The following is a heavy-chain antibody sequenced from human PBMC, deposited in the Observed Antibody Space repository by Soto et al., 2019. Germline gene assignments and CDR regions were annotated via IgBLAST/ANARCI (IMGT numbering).Heavy chain of an antibody. CDR2: IYSGNGNT. Sequence: QVQLVQSDTEVEKPGASVKVSCKASGYTFKAYAIHWVRQAPGQSLEWMGWIYSGNGNTRYSQKFQGRIPITRDTPRNTANMEFSSLRSENTAVYYCPRDEDNWGQGTLLTVSS. V-gene: IGHV1-3*04. CDR1: GYTFKAYA. J-gene: IGHJ4*02. CDR3: PRDEDN.